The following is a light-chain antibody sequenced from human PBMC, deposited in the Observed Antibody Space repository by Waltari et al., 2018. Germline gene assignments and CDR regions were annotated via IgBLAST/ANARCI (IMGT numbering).Light chain of an antibody. CDR2: KAS. CDR1: QTITNW. Sequence: DIQMTQSPSTLSASVGDRVTITCRASQTITNWLARYQQKPGEAPKLLIYKASTLDMGVPSRFSGSGSGTEFTLTISSLQAEDVAVYYCHHYYIPPLTFGQGTRLEI. V-gene: IGKV1-5*03. J-gene: IGKJ5*01. CDR3: HHYYIPPLT.